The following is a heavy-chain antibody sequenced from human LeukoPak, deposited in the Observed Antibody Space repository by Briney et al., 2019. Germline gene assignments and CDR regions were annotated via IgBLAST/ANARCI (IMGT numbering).Heavy chain of an antibody. CDR3: AKLSIATIDNDY. CDR1: GFTFSSYG. J-gene: IGHJ4*02. CDR2: INQDGSET. D-gene: IGHD6-6*01. Sequence: PGGSLRLSCAASGFTFSSYGMHWVRQAPGKGLEWVANINQDGSETYYVDSVKSRFTISRDNAKNSLYLQMNSLRAEDTAVYYCAKLSIATIDNDYWGQGTLVTVSS. V-gene: IGHV3-7*01.